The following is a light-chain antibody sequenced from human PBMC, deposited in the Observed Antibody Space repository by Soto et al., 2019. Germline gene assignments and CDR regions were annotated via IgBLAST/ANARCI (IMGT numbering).Light chain of an antibody. CDR1: QSVLYSSNNKNY. Sequence: DIVMTQSPDSLSVSLGERATINFKSSQSVLYSSNNKNYLAWYQQKPGQPPKLLIYWASTRESGVPDRFSGSGSGTDFTLTISSLQAEDVAVYYCQQDYSTPYTFGQGTKLEIK. CDR3: QQDYSTPYT. V-gene: IGKV4-1*01. CDR2: WAS. J-gene: IGKJ2*01.